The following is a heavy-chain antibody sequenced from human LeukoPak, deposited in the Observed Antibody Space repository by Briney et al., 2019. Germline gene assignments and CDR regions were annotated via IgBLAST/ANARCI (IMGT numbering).Heavy chain of an antibody. CDR1: GGSISSGGYY. CDR3: ARSLRYCSGGSCNWFDP. D-gene: IGHD2-15*01. Sequence: PSETLSLTCTVSGGSISSGGYYWSWIRQHPGKGLEWIGYIYYSGSTYYNPSLKSRVTISVDTSKNQFSLKLSSVTAADTAVYYCARSLRYCSGGSCNWFDPWGQGTLVTVSS. J-gene: IGHJ5*02. CDR2: IYYSGST. V-gene: IGHV4-31*03.